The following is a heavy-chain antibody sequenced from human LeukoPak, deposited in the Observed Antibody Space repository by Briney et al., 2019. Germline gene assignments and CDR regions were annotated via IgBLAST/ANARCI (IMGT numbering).Heavy chain of an antibody. J-gene: IGHJ5*02. V-gene: IGHV4-39*01. D-gene: IGHD6-19*01. CDR3: ARHRAVAGIFDFDP. CDR1: GGSISSSSYD. Sequence: SETLSLTCTVSGGSISSSSYDWGGIRQPPGKGVEWIGSSYYSGSTYYNPARKSRLTKNVDTYKNKFSLKLSSVTAADTAVYYCARHRAVAGIFDFDPWGQGTLVTVSS. CDR2: SYYSGST.